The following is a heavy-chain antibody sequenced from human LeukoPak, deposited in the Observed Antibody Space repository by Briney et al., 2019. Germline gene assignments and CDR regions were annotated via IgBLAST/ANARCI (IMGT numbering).Heavy chain of an antibody. CDR1: GGSINNYY. CDR3: ARGRVSSSTWYSTYYYYFYMDV. D-gene: IGHD6-13*01. J-gene: IGHJ6*03. CDR2: IYSSGST. V-gene: IGHV4-4*07. Sequence: SETLSLTCTVSGGSINNYYWSWIRQPAGKGLEWIGLIYSSGSTSYNPSLKSRVTMSVDTSKKQFSLRLSSVTAADTAVYFCARGRVSSSTWYSTYYYYFYMDVWGKGTTVTVSS.